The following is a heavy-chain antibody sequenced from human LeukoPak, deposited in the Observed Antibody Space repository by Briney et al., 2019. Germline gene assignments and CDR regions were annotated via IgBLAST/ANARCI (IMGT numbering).Heavy chain of an antibody. J-gene: IGHJ4*02. Sequence: SETLSLTCAVSGGSISSGGYSWSWIRQPPGKGLEWIGYIYHSGSTYYNPSLKSRVTISVDRSKNQFPLKLSSVTAADTAVYYCARGLSVVAAADLYFDYWGQGTLVTVSS. CDR1: GGSISSGGYS. D-gene: IGHD6-13*01. CDR3: ARGLSVVAAADLYFDY. V-gene: IGHV4-30-2*01. CDR2: IYHSGST.